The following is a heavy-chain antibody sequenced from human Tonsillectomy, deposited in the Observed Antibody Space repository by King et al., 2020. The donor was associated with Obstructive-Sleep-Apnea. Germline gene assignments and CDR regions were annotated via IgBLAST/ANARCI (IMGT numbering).Heavy chain of an antibody. J-gene: IGHJ4*02. CDR3: ASAVIGNSAWKGSLDY. Sequence: VQLVQSGAEVKKPGASVKVSCKASGYTFISYAIHWVRQAPGQRLEWMGWINAGNGNTKYSQKFQGRVTITRDTAASTAYLELSSLRSEDTAVYYCASAVIGNSAWKGSLDYWGQGTLVTVSS. CDR1: GYTFISYA. CDR2: INAGNGNT. D-gene: IGHD6-19*01. V-gene: IGHV1-3*01.